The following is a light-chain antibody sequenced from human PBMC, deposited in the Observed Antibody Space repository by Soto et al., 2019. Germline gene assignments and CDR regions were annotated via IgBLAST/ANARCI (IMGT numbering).Light chain of an antibody. CDR2: TNS. CDR3: QSYDTSLSGWV. J-gene: IGLJ7*01. V-gene: IGLV1-40*01. CDR1: SSDIGAGSD. Sequence: QSVLTQPPSVSGAPGQRVTISCTGSSSDIGAGSDVHWYQQFPGAAPKLLIFTNSVRPSGVPDRFSASKSGTSASLAITGLQAEDEVDYYGQSYDTSLSGWVFGGGTQLTVL.